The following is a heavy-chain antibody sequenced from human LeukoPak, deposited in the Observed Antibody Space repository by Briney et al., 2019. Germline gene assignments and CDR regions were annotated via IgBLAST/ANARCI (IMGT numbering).Heavy chain of an antibody. D-gene: IGHD2-15*01. CDR1: DYSINSGYY. CDR2: IYHSGST. Sequence: SETLSLTCTVSDYSINSGYYWGWIRQPPGKGLEWIGSIYHSGSTYYNPSLKSRVTISVDTSKDQLSLKLSSVTAADTAVYYCARDNVVVEDWFDPWGQGTLVTVSS. J-gene: IGHJ5*02. CDR3: ARDNVVVEDWFDP. V-gene: IGHV4-38-2*02.